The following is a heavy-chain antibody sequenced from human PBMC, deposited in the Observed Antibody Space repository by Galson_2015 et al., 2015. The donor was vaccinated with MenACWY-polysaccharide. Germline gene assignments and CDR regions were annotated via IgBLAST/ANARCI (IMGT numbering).Heavy chain of an antibody. Sequence: SLSLSCAASGFTVSRHSMNWVRQAPGKGPEWVSVIYSSDTTYYADSVKGRFTISRDNSQNTLYLEMNSLRVEDTAVYYCARGLGSSSSKRGLDYWGQGTLVTVSS. CDR3: ARGLGSSSSKRGLDY. D-gene: IGHD6-6*01. CDR1: GFTVSRHS. CDR2: IYSSDTT. J-gene: IGHJ4*02. V-gene: IGHV3-53*01.